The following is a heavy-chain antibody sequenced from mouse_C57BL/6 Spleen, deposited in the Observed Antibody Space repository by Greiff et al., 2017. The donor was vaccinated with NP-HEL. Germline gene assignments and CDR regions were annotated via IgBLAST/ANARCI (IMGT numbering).Heavy chain of an antibody. CDR3: ARRGIYYGNPMDY. D-gene: IGHD2-1*01. CDR1: GYTFTDYY. CDR2: INPNNGGT. V-gene: IGHV1-26*01. Sequence: VQLQQSGPELVKPGASVKISCKASGYTFTDYYMNWVKQSHGKSLEWIGDINPNNGGTSYNQKFKGKATLTVDKSSSTAYMELRSLTSEDSAVYYCARRGIYYGNPMDYWGQGTSVTVSS. J-gene: IGHJ4*01.